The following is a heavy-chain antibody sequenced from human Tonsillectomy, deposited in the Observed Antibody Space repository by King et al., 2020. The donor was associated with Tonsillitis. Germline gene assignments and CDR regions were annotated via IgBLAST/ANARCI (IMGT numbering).Heavy chain of an antibody. D-gene: IGHD3-10*01. CDR2: ISGDGKST. CDR3: AKEGDGSGYLHH. V-gene: IGHV3-43*02. J-gene: IGHJ1*01. CDR1: FFLFSSSS. Sequence: SLILSFCSSFFLFSSSSLPFFLPFPFKGLEWVSLISGDGKSTFYADSVRGRFTISRDISKKERYMQMNSLKTEDTAFYYCAKEGDGSGYLHHWGQGTLITVSS.